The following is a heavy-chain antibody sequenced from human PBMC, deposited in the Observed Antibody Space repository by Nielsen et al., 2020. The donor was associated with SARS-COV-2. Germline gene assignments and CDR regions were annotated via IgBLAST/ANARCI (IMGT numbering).Heavy chain of an antibody. CDR1: GGSISSYY. Sequence: SETLSLTCTASGGSISSYYWSWIRQLPGKGLEWIGYIYYSGSTYYNPSLKSRVTISVDTSKNQFSLKLSSVTAADTAVYYCARGPLFDYWGQGTLVTVSS. CDR2: IYYSGST. V-gene: IGHV4-59*06. CDR3: ARGPLFDY. J-gene: IGHJ4*02.